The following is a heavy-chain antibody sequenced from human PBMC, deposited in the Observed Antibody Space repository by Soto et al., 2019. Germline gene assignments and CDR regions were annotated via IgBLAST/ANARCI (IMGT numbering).Heavy chain of an antibody. V-gene: IGHV5-10-1*01. J-gene: IGHJ6*02. CDR2: IDPSDSYT. D-gene: IGHD3-10*01. Sequence: PGEALKISCKGSGYSFTSYWISWWRQMPVKGLEGIGMIDPSDSYTNYSPSFQGHVTIPADKSISTAYLQWSSLKASDTAMYYCARHHNNPKYGSGSYSRYGMDVWGQGTTVTVSS. CDR3: ARHHNNPKYGSGSYSRYGMDV. CDR1: GYSFTSYW.